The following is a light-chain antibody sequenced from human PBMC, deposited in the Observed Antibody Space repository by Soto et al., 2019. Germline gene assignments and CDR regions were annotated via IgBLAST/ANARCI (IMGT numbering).Light chain of an antibody. V-gene: IGKV3-15*01. J-gene: IGKJ4*01. CDR1: QSVSSN. CDR2: GKS. CDR3: QQYNNWPLT. Sequence: DIVLTQSPATLSLSPGERATLSCRASQSVSSNHLAWYQQKPGQAPRLLIYGKSTRATGVPARFSGSGSGTEFTLIISSLQSEDFAVYYCQQYNNWPLTFGGGTKV.